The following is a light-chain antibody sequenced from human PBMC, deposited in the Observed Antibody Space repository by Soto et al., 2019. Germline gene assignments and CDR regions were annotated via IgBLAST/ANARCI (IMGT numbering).Light chain of an antibody. J-gene: IGKJ5*01. CDR1: PLLTNF. V-gene: IGKV3-11*01. CDR2: GAF. CDR3: QQPNVSPPVT. Sequence: XLSXXXTPLLTNFLAWYQQKPGQAPRLLLYGAFNRATGIPARFSGSGSGTDFTLTISSLEPEDSAVYYCQQPNVSPPVTFGQGTRLEI.